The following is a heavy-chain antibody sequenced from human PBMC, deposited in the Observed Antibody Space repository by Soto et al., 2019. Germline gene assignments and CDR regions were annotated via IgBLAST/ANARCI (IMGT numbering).Heavy chain of an antibody. CDR3: ARDCLVLQPAYCYYHMDV. J-gene: IGHJ6*03. V-gene: IGHV3-48*01. CDR2: ISSSSSTI. D-gene: IGHD4-4*01. Sequence: EVQLVESGGGLVQPGGSLRLSCAASGFTFSSYSMNWVRQAPGKGLEWVSYISSSSSTIYYADSVKGRFTISRDNDKKLLYLQINSLRAEDTDVYYCARDCLVLQPAYCYYHMDVWGKGTTVPVSS. CDR1: GFTFSSYS.